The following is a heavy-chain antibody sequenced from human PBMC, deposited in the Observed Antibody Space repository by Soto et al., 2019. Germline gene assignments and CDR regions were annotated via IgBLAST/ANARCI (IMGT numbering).Heavy chain of an antibody. D-gene: IGHD3-10*01. CDR1: GYTFTSYT. J-gene: IGHJ4*02. CDR3: ARGGGWVGDPSFDS. V-gene: IGHV1-3*01. Sequence: QVQLVQSGAEVKKPGASVKVSCQASGYTFTSYTLHWVRQAPGQGPEWMGWTNAGNGNKKYSQRFQGRLTITSDRSASKAYMELSSPNFEDTAVYYCARGGGWVGDPSFDSWGQGTLVTVSS. CDR2: TNAGNGNK.